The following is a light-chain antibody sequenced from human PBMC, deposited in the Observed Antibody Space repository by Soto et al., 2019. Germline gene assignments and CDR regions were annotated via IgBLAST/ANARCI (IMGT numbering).Light chain of an antibody. J-gene: IGKJ2*01. V-gene: IGKV3-11*01. CDR2: DAS. Sequence: EIVLTQSPATLSLSPGERATLSCRASQRVSSYLAWYQQKPGQAPRLLIYDASNRATGIPARFSGSGSGTDFTLTISSLEPEDSAVYYCQQRSNWPPTFGQGTNLEI. CDR3: QQRSNWPPT. CDR1: QRVSSY.